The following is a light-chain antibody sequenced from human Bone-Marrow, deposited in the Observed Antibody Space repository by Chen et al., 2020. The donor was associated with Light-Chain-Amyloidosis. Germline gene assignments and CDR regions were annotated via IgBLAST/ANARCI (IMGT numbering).Light chain of an antibody. CDR3: CSYAGDSTVL. CDR2: EVS. V-gene: IGLV2-23*01. Sequence: QSALTQPASVSGSPGQSITISCTGTAGDVGSYNLVSWYQQHPGKAPKLMIYEVSKRPSGVSNRFSGSKSGNTASLTISGLQAEDEADYYCCSYAGDSTVLFGGGTKVTVL. CDR1: AGDVGSYNL. J-gene: IGLJ2*01.